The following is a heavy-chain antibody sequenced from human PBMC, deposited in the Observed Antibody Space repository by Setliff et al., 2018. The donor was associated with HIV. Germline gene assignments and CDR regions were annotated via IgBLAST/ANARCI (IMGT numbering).Heavy chain of an antibody. V-gene: IGHV4-4*07. J-gene: IGHJ5*02. CDR3: ARSLDYSGSGSYYVGWFDL. CDR2: IYSSGST. Sequence: SETLSLTCTVSGGSVSKYFWSWIRQSAEKGLEWIGRIYSSGSTNQNPSLKSRVSMSVDTSKSQFSLNLSSVTAADTAVYYCARSLDYSGSGSYYVGWFDLWGQGIPVTVSS. D-gene: IGHD3-10*01. CDR1: GGSVSKYF.